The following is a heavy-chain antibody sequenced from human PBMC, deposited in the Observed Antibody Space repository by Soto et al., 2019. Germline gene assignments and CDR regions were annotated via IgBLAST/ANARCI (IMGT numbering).Heavy chain of an antibody. J-gene: IGHJ4*02. D-gene: IGHD4-17*01. V-gene: IGHV3-9*01. CDR3: VKDALTTVAYYFDY. CDR2: ISRDSRSI. CDR1: GFRFDDYV. Sequence: GGSLRLSCEVSGFRFDDYVMHCVRQAPGKGLEGIAGISRDSRSISYGASMKGRFTISRDHPKNSLYLQLNSLRADDTAFYYCVKDALTTVAYYFDYWGQGALVTVSS.